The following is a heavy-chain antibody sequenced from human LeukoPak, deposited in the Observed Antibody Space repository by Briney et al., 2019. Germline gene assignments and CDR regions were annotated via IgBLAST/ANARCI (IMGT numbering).Heavy chain of an antibody. Sequence: GRSLRLSCATSGFTFSSYGMHWVRQAPGKGLEWVAIISYDGGNKYYADSVKGRFTISRDNSKNTLYLQMNSLRAEDTAVYYCARDLSGIAGYTYGRGIDYWGQGTLVTVSS. CDR3: ARDLSGIAGYTYGRGIDY. D-gene: IGHD5-18*01. CDR1: GFTFSSYG. V-gene: IGHV3-30*03. J-gene: IGHJ4*02. CDR2: ISYDGGNK.